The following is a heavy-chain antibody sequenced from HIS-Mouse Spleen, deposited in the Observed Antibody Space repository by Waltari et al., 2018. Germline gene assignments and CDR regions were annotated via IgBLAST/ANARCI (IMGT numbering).Heavy chain of an antibody. CDR2: IYYSGST. Sequence: QLQLQESGPGLVKPSETLSLTCTVSGGSISSSSYSLGWIRQPPGKGLEWIGSIYYSGSTYYNPSLKSRVTISVDTSKNQFSLKLSSVTAADTAVYYCARSRTGGWYFDLWGRGTLVTVSS. V-gene: IGHV4-39*07. D-gene: IGHD7-27*01. J-gene: IGHJ2*01. CDR1: GGSISSSSYS. CDR3: ARSRTGGWYFDL.